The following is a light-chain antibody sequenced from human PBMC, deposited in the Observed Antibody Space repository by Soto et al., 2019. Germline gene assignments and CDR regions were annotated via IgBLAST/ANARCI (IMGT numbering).Light chain of an antibody. V-gene: IGKV3-20*01. CDR1: QSRTNHY. CDR3: QQYGSSEII. CDR2: DIS. Sequence: VLTQSPATLSLSPGDRATLFSRARQSRTNHYIAWYQQKPGQAPRLLIYDISSRATGIPDRFSGSVSGTDFPLTITRLEPEDFAVFYCQQYGSSEIIFGQGTRLEIK. J-gene: IGKJ5*01.